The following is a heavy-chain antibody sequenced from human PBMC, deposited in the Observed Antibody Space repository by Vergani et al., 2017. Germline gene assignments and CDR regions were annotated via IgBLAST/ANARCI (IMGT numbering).Heavy chain of an antibody. CDR1: GFTFSSYA. V-gene: IGHV3-23*01. D-gene: IGHD6-19*01. CDR3: AKDSSGPSRAFDI. Sequence: EVQLLESGGGLVQPGGSLRLSCAASGFTFSSYAMSWVRQAPGKGLEWVSAISGIGGSTYYADSVKGRFTISRDNSKNTLYLQMNSLRAEDTAVYYCAKDSSGPSRAFDIWGQGTMVTVSS. CDR2: ISGIGGST. J-gene: IGHJ3*02.